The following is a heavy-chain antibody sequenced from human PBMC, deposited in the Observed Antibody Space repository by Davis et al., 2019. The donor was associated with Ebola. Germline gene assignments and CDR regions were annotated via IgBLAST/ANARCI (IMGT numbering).Heavy chain of an antibody. CDR2: ISSNGGST. Sequence: GESLKISCAASEFTFSSYAMHWVRQAPGKGLEYVSAISSNGGSTYYANSVKGRFTISRDTSKNTLYLQMGSLRAEDMAVYYCARVRGPSFFDYWGQGTLVTVSS. CDR3: ARVRGPSFFDY. J-gene: IGHJ4*02. D-gene: IGHD3-10*01. CDR1: EFTFSSYA. V-gene: IGHV3-64*01.